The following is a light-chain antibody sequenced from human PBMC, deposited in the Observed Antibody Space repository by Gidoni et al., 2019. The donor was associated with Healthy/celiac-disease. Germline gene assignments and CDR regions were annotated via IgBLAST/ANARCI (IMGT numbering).Light chain of an antibody. CDR3: QQYYSTPRT. Sequence: EIVMTQSQDSLAVSLGERATINCKSSQSVLYSSDNKNYLTWYQQKPGQPPKLLIYWASTRKSGVPDRFSGSGSGTDFTLTISSLQAEDVAVYYCQQYYSTPRTFGQGTKVEIK. V-gene: IGKV4-1*01. CDR1: QSVLYSSDNKNY. CDR2: WAS. J-gene: IGKJ1*01.